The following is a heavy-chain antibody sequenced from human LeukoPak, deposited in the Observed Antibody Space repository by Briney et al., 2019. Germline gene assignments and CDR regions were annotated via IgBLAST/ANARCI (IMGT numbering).Heavy chain of an antibody. CDR1: GFTFSNYA. J-gene: IGHJ4*02. CDR3: AKGGINGDSDY. D-gene: IGHD4-17*01. V-gene: IGHV3-23*01. CDR2: IGSSGGST. Sequence: GRTLRLSCAASGFTFSNYAMTWVRQAPGKGLEWVSTIGSSGGSTYYADSVKGGFTISRDNSKNTLYLQMNSLRAEDSAVYYCAKGGINGDSDYWGQGTLVTVSS.